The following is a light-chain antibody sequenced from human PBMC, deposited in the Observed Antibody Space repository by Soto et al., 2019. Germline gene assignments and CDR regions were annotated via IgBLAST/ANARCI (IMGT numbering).Light chain of an antibody. CDR1: NIGSKS. CDR2: YDS. Sequence: SYELTQPPSVSVAPGKTARITCGGNNIGSKSVHWYQQKPGQAPVLVIYYDSDRPSGIPERFSGSNSGNTATLTISRVEAGDEADYYCQVWDSSGHHPHYVFGPGTKLTVL. V-gene: IGLV3-21*04. CDR3: QVWDSSGHHPHYV. J-gene: IGLJ1*01.